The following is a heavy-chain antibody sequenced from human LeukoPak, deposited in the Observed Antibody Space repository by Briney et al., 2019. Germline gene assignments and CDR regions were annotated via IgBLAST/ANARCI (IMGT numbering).Heavy chain of an antibody. V-gene: IGHV3-30-3*01. Sequence: GGSLRLSCAASGFTFSSYAMHWVRQAPGKGLEWVAVISYDGSNKYYADSVKGRFTISRDNSKNTLYLQMNSLRAEDTAVYYCARGSSGWDDYYGMDVWGQGTTVTVSS. J-gene: IGHJ6*02. CDR1: GFTFSSYA. D-gene: IGHD6-19*01. CDR2: ISYDGSNK. CDR3: ARGSSGWDDYYGMDV.